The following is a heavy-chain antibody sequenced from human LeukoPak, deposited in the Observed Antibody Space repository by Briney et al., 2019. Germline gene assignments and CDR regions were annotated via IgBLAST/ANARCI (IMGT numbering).Heavy chain of an antibody. CDR2: ISSSSSYI. CDR1: GFTFSSYS. CDR3: AQRETVRYSYGLNY. D-gene: IGHD5-18*01. Sequence: PGGSLRLSCAASGFTFSSYSMNWVRQAPGKGLEWVSSISSSSSYIYYADSVKGRFTISRDNAKNSLYLQMNSLRAEDTAVYYCAQRETVRYSYGLNYWGQGTLVTVSS. V-gene: IGHV3-21*01. J-gene: IGHJ4*02.